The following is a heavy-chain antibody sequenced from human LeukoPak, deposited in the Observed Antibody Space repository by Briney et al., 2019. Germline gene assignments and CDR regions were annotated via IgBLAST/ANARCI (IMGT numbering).Heavy chain of an antibody. CDR2: IYYSGST. D-gene: IGHD2-15*01. Sequence: SETLSLTCTVSGGSISSYYWSWIRQPPGKGLEWIGYIYYSGSTNYNPSLKSRVTISVDTSKNQFSLKLSSVTAADTAVYYCARDGGGRGPAFDIWGQGTMVTVSS. V-gene: IGHV4-59*01. CDR3: ARDGGGRGPAFDI. J-gene: IGHJ3*02. CDR1: GGSISSYY.